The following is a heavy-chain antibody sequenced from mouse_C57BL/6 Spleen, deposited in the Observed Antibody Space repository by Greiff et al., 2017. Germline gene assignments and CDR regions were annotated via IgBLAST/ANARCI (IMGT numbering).Heavy chain of an antibody. CDR2: INPNNGGT. CDR3: AGGLGRAWFAY. CDR1: GYTFTDYN. J-gene: IGHJ3*01. D-gene: IGHD1-1*02. Sequence: EVQLVESGPELVKPGASVKMSCKASGYTFTDYNMHWVKQSHGKSLEWIGYINPNNGGTSYNQKFKGKATLTVNKSSSTAYMELRSLTSEDSAVYYCAGGLGRAWFAYWGQGTLVTVSA. V-gene: IGHV1-22*01.